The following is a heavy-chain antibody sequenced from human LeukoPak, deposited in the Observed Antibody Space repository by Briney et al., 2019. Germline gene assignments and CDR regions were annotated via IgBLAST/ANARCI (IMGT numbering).Heavy chain of an antibody. Sequence: AGSLTLACAAAGFTFSSDSMNWVRQLQGKGLGWVSVIYSGGSKYYDDTAKGRFAISRHNYKNTLYLQMNSLRAEDTAVYYCASDHSSSWEGGAYWGQGTLVTVSS. CDR3: ASDHSSSWEGGAY. J-gene: IGHJ4*02. CDR2: IYSGGSK. V-gene: IGHV3-53*04. CDR1: GFTFSSDS. D-gene: IGHD6-13*01.